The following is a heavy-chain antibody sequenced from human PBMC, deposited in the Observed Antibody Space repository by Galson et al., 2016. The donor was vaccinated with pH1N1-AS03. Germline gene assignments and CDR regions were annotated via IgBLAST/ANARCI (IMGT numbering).Heavy chain of an antibody. Sequence: SLRLSCAASGFSFSSYGMHWARQAPGKGLEWVAFIPYDGNNKYYSDSVKGRFTISRDNSKNTVYLQMNSLRAEDTAVYYCARIVTMSDFDSWGQGTLVTVSS. CDR2: IPYDGNNK. CDR3: ARIVTMSDFDS. V-gene: IGHV3-30*02. D-gene: IGHD2-21*02. CDR1: GFSFSSYG. J-gene: IGHJ4*02.